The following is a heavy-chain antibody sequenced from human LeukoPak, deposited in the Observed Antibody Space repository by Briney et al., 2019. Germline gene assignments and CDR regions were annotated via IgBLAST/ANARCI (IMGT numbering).Heavy chain of an antibody. Sequence: GGSLRLSCAASGFTFSSYAMHWVRQAPGKGLEWVAVISYDGSNKYYADSVKGRFTISRDNSKNTLYLQMNSLRAEGTAVYYCARGSSWYGHNWFDPWGQGTLVTVSS. CDR1: GFTFSSYA. V-gene: IGHV3-30-3*01. J-gene: IGHJ5*02. CDR2: ISYDGSNK. CDR3: ARGSSWYGHNWFDP. D-gene: IGHD6-13*01.